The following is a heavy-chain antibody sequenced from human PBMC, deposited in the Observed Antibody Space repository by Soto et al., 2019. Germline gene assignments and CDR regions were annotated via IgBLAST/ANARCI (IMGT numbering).Heavy chain of an antibody. CDR1: GFIFNEYG. J-gene: IGHJ4*02. V-gene: IGHV3-33*01. Sequence: QVQLVQSGGGVVQPGRSLRLSCAASGFIFNEYGMHWVRQAPGKGLEWVAVIWYDGSNKYYADSVKGRFTFSRDNSKNTISLHMNSLRVEDTAIYYCARWGCSGSNCNLNQRSFDLWGQGTLVTVSS. CDR3: ARWGCSGSNCNLNQRSFDL. D-gene: IGHD2-15*01. CDR2: IWYDGSNK.